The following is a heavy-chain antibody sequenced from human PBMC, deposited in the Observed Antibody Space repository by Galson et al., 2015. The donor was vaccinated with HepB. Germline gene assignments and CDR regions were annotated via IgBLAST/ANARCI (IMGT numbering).Heavy chain of an antibody. J-gene: IGHJ4*02. V-gene: IGHV3-9*01. Sequence: SLRLSCAASGFTFDDYAMHWVRQAPGKGLEWVSGISWNSGSIGYADSVKGRFTISRDNAKNSLYLQMNSLRAEDTALYYCAKSVGYCSSTSCYTGYDYWGQGTLVTVSS. CDR2: ISWNSGSI. D-gene: IGHD2-2*02. CDR3: AKSVGYCSSTSCYTGYDY. CDR1: GFTFDDYA.